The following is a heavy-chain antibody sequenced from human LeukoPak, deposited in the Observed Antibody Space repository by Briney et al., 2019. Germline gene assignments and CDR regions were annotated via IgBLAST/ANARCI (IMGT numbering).Heavy chain of an antibody. V-gene: IGHV1-69*13. CDR2: IIPIFGTA. Sequence: EASVKVSCKASGYTFTSYGISWVRQAPGQGLEWMGGIIPIFGTANYAQKFQGRVTITADESTSTAYMELSSLRSEDTAVYYCASRAAADIVVVPAADADYWGQGTLVTVSS. D-gene: IGHD2-2*01. J-gene: IGHJ4*02. CDR1: GYTFTSYG. CDR3: ASRAAADIVVVPAADADY.